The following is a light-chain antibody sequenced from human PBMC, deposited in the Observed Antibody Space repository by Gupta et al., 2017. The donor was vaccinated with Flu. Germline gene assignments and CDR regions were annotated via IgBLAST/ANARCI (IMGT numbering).Light chain of an antibody. CDR1: PARVYSDRSIY. CDR2: KVS. J-gene: IGKJ1*01. Sequence: DVTVTQSPPSLPVILGQEASIFCNTSPARVYSDRSIYLNWFQQRPGQSPRRLLYKVSNRDSGVPDRFSGSGSGSHFTLKISGVEAEDVGIYYCMQATYWPRTFGQGTRVEI. CDR3: MQATYWPRT. V-gene: IGKV2-30*01.